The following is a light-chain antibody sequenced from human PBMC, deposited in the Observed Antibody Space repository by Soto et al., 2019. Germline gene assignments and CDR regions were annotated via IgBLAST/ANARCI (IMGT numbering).Light chain of an antibody. Sequence: SYELTQPPSVSVAPGQTARVTCGGSNIGYKSVHWYYQKPGQAPVLVLYDNGDRPSGIPERFSGSNSGNTATLTISRVEAGDEADYYCQVWTGDSDHLYVFGTGTKLTVL. CDR3: QVWTGDSDHLYV. CDR1: NIGYKS. CDR2: DNG. J-gene: IGLJ1*01. V-gene: IGLV3-21*02.